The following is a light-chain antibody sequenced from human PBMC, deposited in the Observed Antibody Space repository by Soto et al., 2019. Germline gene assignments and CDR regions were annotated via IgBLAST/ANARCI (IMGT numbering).Light chain of an antibody. J-gene: IGKJ2*01. CDR1: QSVSSSY. CDR2: GAS. V-gene: IGKV3-20*01. CDR3: QQYGSSPYT. Sequence: EIVLTQSPCTLSLSPGERATLSCRASQSVSSSYLAWYQQKPGQAPRLLIYGASSRATGIPARFSGSGSGTDFTLTISRLEPEDFAMYYCQQYGSSPYTFGQGTKLEIK.